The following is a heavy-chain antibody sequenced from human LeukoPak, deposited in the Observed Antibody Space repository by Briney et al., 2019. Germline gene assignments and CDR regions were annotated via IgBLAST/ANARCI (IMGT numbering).Heavy chain of an antibody. V-gene: IGHV4-4*02. D-gene: IGHD2-2*01. CDR2: IYHSGST. CDR1: GGSISSSNW. J-gene: IGHJ4*02. CDR3: ASPPADYCSSTSCSGY. Sequence: PSGTLSLTCAVSGGSISSSNWWSWVRQPPGKGLEWIGEIYHSGSTNDNPSLKSRVTISVDKSKNQFSLKLSSVTAADTAVYYCASPPADYCSSTSCSGYWGQGTLVTVSS.